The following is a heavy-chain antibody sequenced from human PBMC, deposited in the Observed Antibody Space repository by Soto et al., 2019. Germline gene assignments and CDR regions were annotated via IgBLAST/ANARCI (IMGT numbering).Heavy chain of an antibody. CDR3: ARGGPYDYVWGSYRYTRNWFAP. CDR1: GGSFSGYY. Sequence: KPSETLSLTCAVYGGSFSGYYWSWIRQPPGKGLEWIGEINHSGSTNYNPSLKSRVTVSVDTSKNQFSLKLSSVTAADTAVYYCARGGPYDYVWGSYRYTRNWFAPWGQGTLVTVS. V-gene: IGHV4-34*01. D-gene: IGHD3-16*02. CDR2: INHSGST. J-gene: IGHJ5*02.